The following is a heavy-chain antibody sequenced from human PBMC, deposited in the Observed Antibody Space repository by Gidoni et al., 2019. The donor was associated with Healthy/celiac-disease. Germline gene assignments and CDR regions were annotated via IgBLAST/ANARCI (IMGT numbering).Heavy chain of an antibody. CDR3: AKDPVYSSSLGDY. CDR1: GFTLSSYA. Sequence: EVQLLESGGGLVQPGGSLRVSCAASGFTLSSYAMSWVRQAPGKGLEWVSAISGSGGSTYYADSVKGRFTISRDNSKNTLYLQMNGLGAEDTAVYYCAKDPVYSSSLGDYWGQGTLVTVSS. D-gene: IGHD6-6*01. CDR2: ISGSGGST. J-gene: IGHJ4*02. V-gene: IGHV3-23*01.